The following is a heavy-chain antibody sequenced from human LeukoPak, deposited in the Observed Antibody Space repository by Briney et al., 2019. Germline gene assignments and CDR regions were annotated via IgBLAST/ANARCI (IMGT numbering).Heavy chain of an antibody. CDR1: GFTFSSYG. Sequence: GGSLRLSCAASGFTFSSYGMHWVRQAPGKGLEWVAVIWYGGSNKYYADSVKGRFTISRDNSKNTLYLQMNSLRAEDTAVYYCAKDFGYCSSTSCPLDYWGQGTLVTVSS. V-gene: IGHV3-30*02. CDR2: IWYGGSNK. CDR3: AKDFGYCSSTSCPLDY. D-gene: IGHD2-2*01. J-gene: IGHJ4*02.